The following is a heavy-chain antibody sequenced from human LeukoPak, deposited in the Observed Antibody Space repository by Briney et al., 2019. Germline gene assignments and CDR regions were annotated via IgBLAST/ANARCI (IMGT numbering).Heavy chain of an antibody. D-gene: IGHD3-3*01. Sequence: GGSLRLSCAASGFTFSSYGMHWVRQAPGKRLEWVAFIRYDGSNKYYADSVKGRFTISRDNSKNTLYLQMNSLRAEDTAVYYCAKDDPTIFGSWGQGTLVTVSS. CDR1: GFTFSSYG. CDR3: AKDDPTIFGS. J-gene: IGHJ5*02. V-gene: IGHV3-30*02. CDR2: IRYDGSNK.